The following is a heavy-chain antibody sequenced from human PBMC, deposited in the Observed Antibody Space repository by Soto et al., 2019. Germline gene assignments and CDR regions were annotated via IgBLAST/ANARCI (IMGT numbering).Heavy chain of an antibody. Sequence: GGSLRLSCAASGFTFGSYGMHWVRQAPGKGLEWVAVISYDGSNKYYADSVKGRFTISRDNSKNTLYLQMNSLRAEDMAVYYCAKVRYSSGWYLYGMDVWGQGTTVTVSS. CDR2: ISYDGSNK. J-gene: IGHJ6*02. CDR3: AKVRYSSGWYLYGMDV. D-gene: IGHD6-19*01. V-gene: IGHV3-30*18. CDR1: GFTFGSYG.